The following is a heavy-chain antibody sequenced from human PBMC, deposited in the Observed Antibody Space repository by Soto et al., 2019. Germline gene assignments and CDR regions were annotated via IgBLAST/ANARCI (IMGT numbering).Heavy chain of an antibody. Sequence: QVQLVQSGAVVKKPGSSVWVSCMASGASFSSYALSWVRQAPGQGLEWMGWIIPIFGTTNHAQKFQGRVTVTADESTSTAYMELSSLRSEDSAVYYCARAVYTSAWYATRFDYWGQGTLVTVSS. CDR1: GASFSSYA. J-gene: IGHJ4*02. CDR2: IIPIFGTT. D-gene: IGHD6-19*01. CDR3: ARAVYTSAWYATRFDY. V-gene: IGHV1-69*12.